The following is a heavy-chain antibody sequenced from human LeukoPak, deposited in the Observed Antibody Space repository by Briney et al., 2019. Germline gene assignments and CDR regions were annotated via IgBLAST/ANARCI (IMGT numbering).Heavy chain of an antibody. CDR2: IYYSVST. D-gene: IGHD3-10*01. Sequence: SETLSLTCTVSGGSLSSYYWSWIRQPPGKGLEWRGHIYYSVSTNYKPSLKSRVTISVDTSKNQFCLKLSSVTAADTAVYYCARAMVRGVSRFDPWGQGTLVTVSS. V-gene: IGHV4-59*01. CDR3: ARAMVRGVSRFDP. CDR1: GGSLSSYY. J-gene: IGHJ5*02.